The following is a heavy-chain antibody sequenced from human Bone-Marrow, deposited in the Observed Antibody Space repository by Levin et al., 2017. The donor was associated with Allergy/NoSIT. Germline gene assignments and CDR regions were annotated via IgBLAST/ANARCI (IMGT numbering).Heavy chain of an antibody. Sequence: PGESLKISCAASGFTFSSYAVSWVRQAPGRGLEWVSLISGGGDITYYADSVKGRFTISRDNSKNTLYLQMHSLRAEDTALYYCAKTLWTGYYKFDYWGQGTLVTVSS. D-gene: IGHD3/OR15-3a*01. CDR2: ISGGGDIT. CDR1: GFTFSSYA. V-gene: IGHV3-23*01. CDR3: AKTLWTGYYKFDY. J-gene: IGHJ4*02.